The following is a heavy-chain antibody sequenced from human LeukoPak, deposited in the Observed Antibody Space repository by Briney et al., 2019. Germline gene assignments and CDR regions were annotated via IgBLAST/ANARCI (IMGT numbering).Heavy chain of an antibody. CDR1: GFIFDDYA. CDR3: ARLTGAASGTYYFDF. J-gene: IGHJ4*02. Sequence: PGGSLRLSCAASGFIFDDYAMYWVRQAPGKDLEWVSGISWNSRIIDYADSVKGRFTISRDNAKTSLFLQMNSLTTDDTAFYYCARLTGAASGTYYFDFWGQGTLVTVSS. V-gene: IGHV3-9*01. CDR2: ISWNSRII. D-gene: IGHD1-26*01.